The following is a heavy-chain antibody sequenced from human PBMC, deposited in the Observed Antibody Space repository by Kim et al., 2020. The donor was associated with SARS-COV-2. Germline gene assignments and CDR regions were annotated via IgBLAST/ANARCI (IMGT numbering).Heavy chain of an antibody. D-gene: IGHD6-19*01. J-gene: IGHJ4*02. Sequence: TNYAQKFQGRVPMTTDTATSTAYMELRSLRVDDTAVYYCARQAVAGSFDYWGQGTLVTVSS. V-gene: IGHV1-18*01. CDR2: T. CDR3: ARQAVAGSFDY.